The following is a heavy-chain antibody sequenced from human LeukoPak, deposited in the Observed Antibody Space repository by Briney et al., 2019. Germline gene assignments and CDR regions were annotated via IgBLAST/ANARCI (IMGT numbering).Heavy chain of an antibody. V-gene: IGHV1-2*02. J-gene: IGHJ6*02. CDR3: ARDFGIAVAGTRYYYYGMDV. CDR1: GYTFTGYY. D-gene: IGHD6-19*01. CDR2: INPNSGGT. Sequence: ASVKVSCKASGYTFTGYYMHWVRQAPGQGLEWMGWINPNSGGTNYAQKFQGRVTMTRDTSISTAYMELSRLRSDDTAVYYCARDFGIAVAGTRYYYYGMDVWGQGTTVTVSS.